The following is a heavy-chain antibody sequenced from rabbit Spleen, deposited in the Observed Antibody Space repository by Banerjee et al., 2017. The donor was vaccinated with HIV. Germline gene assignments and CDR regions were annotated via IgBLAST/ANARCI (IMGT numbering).Heavy chain of an antibody. D-gene: IGHD8-1*01. J-gene: IGHJ4*01. CDR3: ARDAGSGHYIDAYFDL. Sequence: QEQLEESGGGLVKPEGSLTLTCKASGFSFSRDYDMCWVRQAPGKGLEWIGCIYTGNVKTYYASWAKGRFTISKTSSTTVTLQMTSLTVADTATYFCARDAGSGHYIDAYFDLWGQGTLVTVS. V-gene: IGHV1S45*01. CDR1: GFSFSRDYD. CDR2: IYTGNVKT.